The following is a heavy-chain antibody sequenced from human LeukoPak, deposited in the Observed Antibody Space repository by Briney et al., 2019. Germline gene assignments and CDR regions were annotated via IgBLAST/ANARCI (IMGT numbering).Heavy chain of an antibody. D-gene: IGHD6-13*01. Sequence: PGGSLRLSCAASGFRFSSYAMSWVRQAPGKGLEWVSAISGSGVSTYYADSVRGRFTVSRDNSKNTLYLQMSSLRAEDTAVYYCAGKVHSSSWYGLDYWGQGTLVTVSS. CDR3: AGKVHSSSWYGLDY. J-gene: IGHJ4*02. CDR2: ISGSGVST. CDR1: GFRFSSYA. V-gene: IGHV3-23*01.